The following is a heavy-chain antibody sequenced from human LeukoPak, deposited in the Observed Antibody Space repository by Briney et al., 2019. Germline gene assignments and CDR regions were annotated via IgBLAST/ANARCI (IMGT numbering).Heavy chain of an antibody. CDR1: DGSISSYY. CDR2: IFTSGDT. CDR3: AREDCRGGACSLGIDS. J-gene: IGHJ4*02. D-gene: IGHD2-15*01. V-gene: IGHV4-4*07. Sequence: SETLSLTCTVSDGSISSYYWSWIRQSAGKGLKWIGRIFTSGDTNYNPSLKSRVTMSVDTSKKQISLKLSSVTAADTAMYYCAREDCRGGACSLGIDSWGQGTLVTVSS.